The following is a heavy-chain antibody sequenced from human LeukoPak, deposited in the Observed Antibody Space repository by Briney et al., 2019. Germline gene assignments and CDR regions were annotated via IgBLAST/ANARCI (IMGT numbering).Heavy chain of an antibody. Sequence: SETLSLTCTVSGGSISSYYWSWIRQPPGKGLEWIGEINHSGSTNYNPSLKSRVTISVDTSKNQFSLKLSSVTAADTAVYYCARRKQWEFDYWGQGTLVTVSS. V-gene: IGHV4-34*01. J-gene: IGHJ4*02. CDR3: ARRKQWEFDY. CDR2: INHSGST. D-gene: IGHD6-19*01. CDR1: GGSISSYY.